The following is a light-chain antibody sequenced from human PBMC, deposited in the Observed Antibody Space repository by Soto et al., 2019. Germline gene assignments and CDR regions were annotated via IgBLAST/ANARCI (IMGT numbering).Light chain of an antibody. CDR2: AAS. J-gene: IGKJ4*01. CDR3: QQSHSKPLT. Sequence: DIQMTQSPSSLSASVVDRVTITCLASQSISKYVNWYQHKPGKAPTVLIHAASSLQSGVPSRFSGSGSGTDFFLTISSLQPEDFAVYYCQQSHSKPLTFGGGTKVDIK. V-gene: IGKV1-39*01. CDR1: QSISKY.